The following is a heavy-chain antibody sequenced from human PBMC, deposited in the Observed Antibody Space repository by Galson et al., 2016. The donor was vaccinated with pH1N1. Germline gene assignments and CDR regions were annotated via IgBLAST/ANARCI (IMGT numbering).Heavy chain of an antibody. CDR3: AHREMLRGAPVFGY. Sequence: PALVKPTQTVTLTCTFSGFSLTTREVGVGWFRQPPGKALEWLALIYWADAKRYSPSLRTRLTITKDTSDDQVVLTMTSMVPVDTATYFCAHREMLRGAPVFGYWGQGTLVTVSS. CDR1: GFSLTTREVG. V-gene: IGHV2-5*02. J-gene: IGHJ4*02. D-gene: IGHD3-10*01. CDR2: IYWADAK.